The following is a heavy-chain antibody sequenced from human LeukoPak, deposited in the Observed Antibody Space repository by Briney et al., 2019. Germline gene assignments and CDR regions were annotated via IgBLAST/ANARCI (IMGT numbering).Heavy chain of an antibody. D-gene: IGHD3-10*01. V-gene: IGHV1-3*01. CDR3: ARADGSGSYSQYYFDY. Sequence: GASVKVSCKASGCTLTSYAMHWVRQAPGQRLEWMGWINAGNGNTKYSQKFQGRVTITRDTSASTAYMELSSLRSEDTAVYYCARADGSGSYSQYYFDYWGQGTLVTVSS. CDR1: GCTLTSYA. J-gene: IGHJ4*02. CDR2: INAGNGNT.